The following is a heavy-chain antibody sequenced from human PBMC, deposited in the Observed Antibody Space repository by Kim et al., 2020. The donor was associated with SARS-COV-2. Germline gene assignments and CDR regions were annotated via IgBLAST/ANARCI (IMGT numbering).Heavy chain of an antibody. Sequence: SVKVSCKASGGTFSSYAISWERQAPGQGLEWMGGIIPIFGTANYAQKFQGRVTITADESTSTAYMELSSLRSEDMAVYYCARAGIAAAGTGNAFDIWGQGTMVTVSS. D-gene: IGHD6-13*01. V-gene: IGHV1-69*13. CDR3: ARAGIAAAGTGNAFDI. CDR1: GGTFSSYA. J-gene: IGHJ3*02. CDR2: IIPIFGTA.